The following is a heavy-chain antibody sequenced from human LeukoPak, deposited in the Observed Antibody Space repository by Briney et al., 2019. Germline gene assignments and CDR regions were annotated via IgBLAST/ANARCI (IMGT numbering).Heavy chain of an antibody. CDR3: ARGATVNAFDI. CDR2: INHSGST. D-gene: IGHD4-17*01. J-gene: IGHJ3*02. V-gene: IGHV4-34*01. CDR1: GGSFSGYY. Sequence: SETLSLTCAVYGGSFSGYYWSWIRQPPGKGLEWIGEINHSGSTNYNPSLKSRVTISVDTSKNQLSLKLSSVTAADTAVYYCARGATVNAFDIWGQGTMVTVSS.